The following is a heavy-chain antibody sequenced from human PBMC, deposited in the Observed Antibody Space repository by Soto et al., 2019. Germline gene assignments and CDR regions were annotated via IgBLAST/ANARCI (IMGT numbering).Heavy chain of an antibody. CDR2: ISYDGSNK. Sequence: QVQLVESGGGVVQPGRSLRLSCAASGFTFSSYGMHWVRQAPGKGLEWVAVISYDGSNKYYADSVKGRFTISRDNSKNTLYLQMNSLRAEDTAMYYCAKDGDSSSHFDYWGQGTLVTVSS. V-gene: IGHV3-30*18. J-gene: IGHJ4*02. CDR1: GFTFSSYG. D-gene: IGHD6-6*01. CDR3: AKDGDSSSHFDY.